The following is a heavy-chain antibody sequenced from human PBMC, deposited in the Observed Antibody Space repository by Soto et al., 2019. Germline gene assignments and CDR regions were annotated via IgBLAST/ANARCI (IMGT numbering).Heavy chain of an antibody. CDR2: INHSGST. J-gene: IGHJ4*02. V-gene: IGHV4-34*01. CDR3: ARDKNTGLFYY. D-gene: IGHD2-8*02. CDR1: GGSFSGYY. Sequence: QVQLQQWGAGLLKPSETLSLTCAVYGGSFSGYYWTWIRQPPGTGLEWIGEINHSGSTNYNPYLKRRVTISGDTAKNQFSLQLPSVTAADTAVYYCARDKNTGLFYYWGQGTLVTVSS.